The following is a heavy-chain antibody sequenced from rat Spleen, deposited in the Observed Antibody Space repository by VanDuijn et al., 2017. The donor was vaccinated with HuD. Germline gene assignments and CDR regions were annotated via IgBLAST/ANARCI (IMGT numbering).Heavy chain of an antibody. CDR1: DYSITSNY. J-gene: IGHJ1*01. CDR2: ISYSGST. Sequence: DVQLQESGPDLVKPSQSLSLTCSVTDYSITSNYWDWIRKFPGNKMEWIGHISYSGSTSYNPSLKSRISITRDTSRNQFFLQLNSVTTEDTATSSCARSYTYYGYTSSLGYWYFDFWGPGTMVTVSS. CDR3: ARSYTYYGYTSSLGYWYFDF. V-gene: IGHV3-1*01. D-gene: IGHD1-9*01.